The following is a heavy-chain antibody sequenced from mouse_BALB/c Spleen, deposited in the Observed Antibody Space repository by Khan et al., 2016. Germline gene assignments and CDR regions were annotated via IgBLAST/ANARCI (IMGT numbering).Heavy chain of an antibody. J-gene: IGHJ2*01. D-gene: IGHD2-1*01. CDR1: GFNIKDYY. CDR3: NARYDGNYIDFEY. Sequence: VQLQQSGAELVRSGASVQLSCTASGFNIKDYYIHWVKQRPEQGLEWIGWIDPESGDTEYVPKFQGQATVTADTSSNTAYLQLSSLTSEESAVYYWNARYDGNYIDFEYWGQGTNLTVSA. V-gene: IGHV14-4*02. CDR2: IDPESGDT.